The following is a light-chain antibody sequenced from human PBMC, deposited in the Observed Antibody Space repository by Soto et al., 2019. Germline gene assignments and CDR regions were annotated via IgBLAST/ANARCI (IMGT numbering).Light chain of an antibody. CDR2: EDD. CDR1: SGSIASSY. CDR3: QSYDTTLLV. V-gene: IGLV6-57*01. Sequence: NFMLTQPHSVSESPGKTVTISCTRSSGSIASSYVQWYQMRPGSFPTTVIYEDDQRTAGVTDRFSGSVDTSSNSASLTNSGLETEDEADYFCQSYDTTLLVFGGGTKVTVL. J-gene: IGLJ2*01.